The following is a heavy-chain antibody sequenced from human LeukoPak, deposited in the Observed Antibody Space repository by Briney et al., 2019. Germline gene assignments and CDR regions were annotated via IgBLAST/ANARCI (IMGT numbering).Heavy chain of an antibody. CDR3: AKSTPESSSWYLYYFDY. Sequence: GGSLRLSCAASGLTFSSYWMGWVRQAPGKGLEWVANMKQDGSEKYYVDSVKGRFTISRDNAKNSLYLQMSSLRAEDTAVYYCAKSTPESSSWYLYYFDYWGQGTLVTVSS. J-gene: IGHJ4*02. V-gene: IGHV3-7*01. CDR1: GLTFSSYW. CDR2: MKQDGSEK. D-gene: IGHD6-13*01.